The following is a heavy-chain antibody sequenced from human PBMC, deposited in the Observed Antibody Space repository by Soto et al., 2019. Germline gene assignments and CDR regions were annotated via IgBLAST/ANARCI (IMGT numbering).Heavy chain of an antibody. CDR3: AKPPHYYDSSGYLD. Sequence: EVQLLESGGGLVQPGGSLRLSCAASGFTFSSYAMSWVRQAPGKGLEWVSGISGSAGSTYYADSVKGRFTISRDNSKNTLYLQMNSLRAEDTAVYYCAKPPHYYDSSGYLDWGQGTLVTVSS. D-gene: IGHD3-22*01. J-gene: IGHJ4*02. CDR2: ISGSAGST. CDR1: GFTFSSYA. V-gene: IGHV3-23*01.